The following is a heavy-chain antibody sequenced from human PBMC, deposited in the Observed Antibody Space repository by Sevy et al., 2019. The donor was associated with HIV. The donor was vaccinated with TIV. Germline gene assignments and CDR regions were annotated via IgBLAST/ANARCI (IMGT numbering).Heavy chain of an antibody. J-gene: IGHJ4*02. CDR3: ARERGESLRNGSPLDY. V-gene: IGHV3-11*01. Sequence: GGSLRLSCAASGFTFSDYYMSWIRQAPGKGLEWVSYISSSGSTIYYADSVKGRFTISRDNAKNPLYLQMNSLRAEDTAVYYCARERGESLRNGSPLDYWGQGTRVTVSS. CDR1: GFTFSDYY. CDR2: ISSSGSTI. D-gene: IGHD3-10*01.